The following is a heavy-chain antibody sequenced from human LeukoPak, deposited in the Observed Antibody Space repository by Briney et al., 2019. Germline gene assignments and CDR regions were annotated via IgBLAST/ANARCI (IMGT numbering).Heavy chain of an antibody. CDR2: ISDSGYYT. CDR3: ARDHLIAHDYGGNSGGAYYHYGMDV. J-gene: IGHJ6*02. CDR1: GFTFSSHS. V-gene: IGHV3-21*01. D-gene: IGHD4-23*01. Sequence: GGSLRLSCAASGFTFSSHSMNWVRQAPGKGLEWVSSISDSGYYTYYADSLKGRITISRDNAKNSLYLQMNSLRADDTAVYYCARDHLIAHDYGGNSGGAYYHYGMDVWGQGTTVTVSS.